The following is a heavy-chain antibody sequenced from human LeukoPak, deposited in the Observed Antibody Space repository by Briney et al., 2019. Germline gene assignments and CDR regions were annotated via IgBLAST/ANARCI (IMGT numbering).Heavy chain of an antibody. CDR1: GGSFSGYY. CDR3: ARGHHLNKDIVVVVAAPGLGTWFDP. J-gene: IGHJ5*02. D-gene: IGHD2-15*01. Sequence: PSETLSLTCAVYGGSFSGYYWSWIRQPPGKGLEWIGEINHSGSTNYNPSLKSRVTISVDTSKNQFSLKLSSVTAADTAVYYCARGHHLNKDIVVVVAAPGLGTWFDPWGQGTLVTVSS. CDR2: INHSGST. V-gene: IGHV4-34*01.